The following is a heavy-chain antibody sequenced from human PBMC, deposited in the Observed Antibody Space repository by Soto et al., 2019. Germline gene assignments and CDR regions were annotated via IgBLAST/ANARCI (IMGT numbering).Heavy chain of an antibody. CDR2: INSDGSTT. D-gene: IGHD1-26*01. CDR3: LRAISGSSRLD. V-gene: IGHV3-74*01. J-gene: IGHJ4*02. Sequence: EVQLVESGGGLVQPGGSLRLSCAASGLTLSGYWMHWVRQAPGKGLVWVSRINSDGSTTNYADSVKGRFTISRDNAENTLFLQMNSLRAEDTAVYYCLRAISGSSRLDWGQGTLVTVSS. CDR1: GLTLSGYW.